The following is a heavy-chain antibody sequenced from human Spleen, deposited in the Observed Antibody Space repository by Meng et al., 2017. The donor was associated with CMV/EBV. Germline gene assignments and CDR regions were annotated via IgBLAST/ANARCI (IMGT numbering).Heavy chain of an antibody. CDR1: GFTFSSCG. CDR2: IRYDGSNK. J-gene: IGHJ1*01. CDR3: AKDLGVGTTGYFQR. D-gene: IGHD1-26*01. Sequence: GESLKISGAASGFTFSSCGIHWVRQAPGKGLEWVTFIRYDGSNKYYADSVKGRFTISRDNSKNTLYLQMNSLRAEDTAVYYCAKDLGVGTTGYFQRWGQGTLVTVSS. V-gene: IGHV3-30*02.